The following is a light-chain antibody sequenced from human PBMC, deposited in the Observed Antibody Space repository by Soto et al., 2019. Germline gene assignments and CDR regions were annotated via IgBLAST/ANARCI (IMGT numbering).Light chain of an antibody. J-gene: IGKJ2*01. CDR3: QQAHSFPYT. CDR2: SAS. Sequence: DIPMTQSPSSVSASVGDRVTITCRARQGISTWLAWFQQKPGKAPKLLVYSASTLQSRVPSRFSGSGSGTDFTLTITSLRPEDFATYYCQQAHSFPYTFGQGTKLEI. V-gene: IGKV1D-12*01. CDR1: QGISTW.